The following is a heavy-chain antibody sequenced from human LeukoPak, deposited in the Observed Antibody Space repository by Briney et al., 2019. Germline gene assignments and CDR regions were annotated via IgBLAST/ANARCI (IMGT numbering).Heavy chain of an antibody. CDR1: GGTFSSYA. CDR3: ARDRPGRHCSSFSCYSASPFDP. V-gene: IGHV1-69*01. D-gene: IGHD2-2*02. J-gene: IGHJ5*02. CDR2: IIPIFATA. Sequence: GASVKVSCRASGGTFSSYAISWVRQAPGQGLEWMGGIIPIFATANYAQKFQGRVTITADESTGTAYMELNSLRSEDTAVYYCARDRPGRHCSSFSCYSASPFDPWGQGTLVTVSS.